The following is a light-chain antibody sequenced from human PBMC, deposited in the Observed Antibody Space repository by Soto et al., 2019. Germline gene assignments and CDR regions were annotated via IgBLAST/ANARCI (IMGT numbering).Light chain of an antibody. Sequence: EVVLTQSPVTLSLSPVERATLSCRASQRIANNFLAWFQQKPGQPPTLLIYGASTRASGIPDRFSGSGSGTDFALTISRLEPGDFAVYYCQQYGRSPFTFGQGTKLQIK. CDR1: QRIANNF. CDR3: QQYGRSPFT. J-gene: IGKJ2*01. V-gene: IGKV3-20*01. CDR2: GAS.